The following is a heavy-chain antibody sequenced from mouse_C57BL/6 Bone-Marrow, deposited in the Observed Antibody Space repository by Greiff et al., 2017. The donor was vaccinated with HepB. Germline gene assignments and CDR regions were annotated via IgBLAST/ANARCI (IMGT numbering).Heavy chain of an antibody. J-gene: IGHJ3*01. D-gene: IGHD5-1*01. CDR1: GYTFTSYW. CDR3: ATYRFDY. V-gene: IGHV1-69*01. Sequence: QVQLQQPGAELVMPGASVKLSCKASGYTFTSYWMHWVKQRPGQGLEWIGEIDPSDSYTNYNQKFKGKSTLTVDKSSSTAYMQLRSLTSEDSAVYYYATYRFDYWGQGTLVTVSA. CDR2: IDPSDSYT.